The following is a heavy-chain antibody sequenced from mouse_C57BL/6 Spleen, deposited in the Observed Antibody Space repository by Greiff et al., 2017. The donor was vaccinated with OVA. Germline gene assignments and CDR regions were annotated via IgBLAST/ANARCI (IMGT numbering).Heavy chain of an antibody. D-gene: IGHD1-1*01. CDR3: AKELLRC. V-gene: IGHV1-50*01. CDR2: IDPSDSYT. CDR1: GYTFTSYW. Sequence: VQLQQPGAELVKPGASVKLSCKASGYTFTSYWMQWVKQRPGQGLEWIGEIDPSDSYTNYNQKFKGKATLTVDTSSSTAYMQLSSLTSEDSAVYYCAKELLRCWGQGTTLTVSS. J-gene: IGHJ2*01.